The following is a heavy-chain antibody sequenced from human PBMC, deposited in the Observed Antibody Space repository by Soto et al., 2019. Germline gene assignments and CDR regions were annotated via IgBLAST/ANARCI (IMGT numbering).Heavy chain of an antibody. Sequence: EVQLVESGGGLVQPGGSLRLSCEASGFTFSRYWMTWVRQPPGKGLEWVADMNQDGSEKNYVDSVKGRFTISRDNAKNSLFMQMDSLRVDDTAVYYCAIGQQVTYWGQGTLITVSA. CDR2: MNQDGSEK. V-gene: IGHV3-7*01. D-gene: IGHD2-21*02. CDR1: GFTFSRYW. CDR3: AIGQQVTY. J-gene: IGHJ4*02.